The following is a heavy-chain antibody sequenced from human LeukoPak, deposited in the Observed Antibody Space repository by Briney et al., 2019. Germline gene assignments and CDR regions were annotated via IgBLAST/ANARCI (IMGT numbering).Heavy chain of an antibody. Sequence: ASVKVSCKASGYNLTGYYMHWVRQAPGQGLEWMGRINPNSGGAKYAQKFRGRVTMTRDTSISTAYMELSRLRSDDTAVYYCARDFSSGWYPKDVFDIWGQGTMVTVSS. V-gene: IGHV1-2*06. D-gene: IGHD6-19*01. J-gene: IGHJ3*02. CDR1: GYNLTGYY. CDR2: INPNSGGA. CDR3: ARDFSSGWYPKDVFDI.